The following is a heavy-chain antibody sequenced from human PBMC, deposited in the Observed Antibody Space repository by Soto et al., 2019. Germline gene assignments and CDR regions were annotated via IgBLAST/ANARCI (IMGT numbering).Heavy chain of an antibody. D-gene: IGHD5-12*01. CDR3: AREGSYSAYNFAHGIQLWSFDY. Sequence: SETLSLTCTVSGGSINTFYWSWVRQPAGKGLEWIGRIFSSGSTSFNPSLESRVAMSVDTSKNHFSLNLSSVAAADMAVYYCAREGSYSAYNFAHGIQLWSFDYWGQGTLVTVSS. J-gene: IGHJ4*02. V-gene: IGHV4-4*07. CDR1: GGSINTFY. CDR2: IFSSGST.